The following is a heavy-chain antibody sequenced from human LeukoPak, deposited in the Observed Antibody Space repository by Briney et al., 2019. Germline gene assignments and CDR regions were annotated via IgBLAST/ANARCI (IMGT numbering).Heavy chain of an antibody. CDR2: IFYSGST. D-gene: IGHD6-13*01. CDR3: ARALAARSSEHYYYYYMDV. CDR1: GGSISGYY. J-gene: IGHJ6*03. Sequence: PSETLSLTCTVSGGSISGYYWSWIRQPPGKGLEWIGYIFYSGSTNYNPSLKSRVTISVDTSKNQFSLKLSSVTAADTAVYYCARALAARSSEHYYYYYMDVWGKGTTVTVSS. V-gene: IGHV4-59*01.